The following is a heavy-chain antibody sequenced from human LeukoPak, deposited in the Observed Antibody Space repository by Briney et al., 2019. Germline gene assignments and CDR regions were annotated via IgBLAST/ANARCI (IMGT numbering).Heavy chain of an antibody. Sequence: SETLSLTCTVSGGSISSSSYYWGWIRQPPGKGLEWIGSIYYSGSTYYNPSLESRVTISVDTSKNQFSLKLSSVTAADTAVYYCARRGRWLRGYYFDYWGQGTLVTVSS. CDR1: GGSISSSSYY. CDR3: ARRGRWLRGYYFDY. D-gene: IGHD5-24*01. CDR2: IYYSGST. V-gene: IGHV4-39*01. J-gene: IGHJ4*02.